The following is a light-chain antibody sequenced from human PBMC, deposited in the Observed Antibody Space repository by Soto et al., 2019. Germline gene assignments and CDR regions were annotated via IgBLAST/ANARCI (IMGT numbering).Light chain of an antibody. J-gene: IGLJ3*02. V-gene: IGLV1-47*01. CDR1: SPNVGRNY. CDR3: AAWDDSLSVWV. CDR2: GNN. Sequence: QTVVTQPPSASGTPGQRVAISCSGSSPNVGRNYVYWYHQFPGTGPKLLIYGNNQRPSGVPDRFSGSKSGTSASLAISGLRSEEEGDYFCAAWDDSLSVWVFGGGTKVTVL.